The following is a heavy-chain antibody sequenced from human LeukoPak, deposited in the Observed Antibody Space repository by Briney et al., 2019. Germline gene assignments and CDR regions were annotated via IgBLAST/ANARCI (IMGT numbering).Heavy chain of an antibody. Sequence: SETLSLTCTVSGGSSNNYYWSWIRQSAGKGLEWIGRIYTSGSTNYNPSLKSRVSMSVDTSKNQFSLRLRSVTAANTAVYYCARESGYYYDTSGYTFDYWGQGILVTVSS. CDR1: GGSSNNYY. D-gene: IGHD3-22*01. CDR2: IYTSGST. J-gene: IGHJ4*02. CDR3: ARESGYYYDTSGYTFDY. V-gene: IGHV4-4*07.